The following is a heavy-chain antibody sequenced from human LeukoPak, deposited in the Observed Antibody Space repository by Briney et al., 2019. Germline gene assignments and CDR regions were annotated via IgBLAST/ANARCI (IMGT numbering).Heavy chain of an antibody. CDR1: GFTFSDHY. CDR3: VRVSQYSSSWIIDY. CDR2: TRNKPNSYTT. J-gene: IGHJ4*02. Sequence: GGSLRLSCAASGFTFSDHYMDWVRQAPGKGLEWVGRTRNKPNSYTTEYAASVKGRFTISRDDSQNSLNLQMNSLKTEDTAVYYCVRVSQYSSSWIIDYWGQGTLVTVSS. V-gene: IGHV3-72*01. D-gene: IGHD6-13*01.